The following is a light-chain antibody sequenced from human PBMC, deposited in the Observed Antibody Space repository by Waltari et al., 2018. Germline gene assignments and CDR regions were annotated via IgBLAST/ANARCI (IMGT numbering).Light chain of an antibody. Sequence: SCRASQVVTNYLALYQQKPGQAPRLLIYDTSNRATGIPARFSGSGFGTDFTLTISSLEPEDFAVYYCQQRRDWPLTFGGGTKVEIK. CDR1: QVVTNY. V-gene: IGKV3-11*01. CDR2: DTS. J-gene: IGKJ4*01. CDR3: QQRRDWPLT.